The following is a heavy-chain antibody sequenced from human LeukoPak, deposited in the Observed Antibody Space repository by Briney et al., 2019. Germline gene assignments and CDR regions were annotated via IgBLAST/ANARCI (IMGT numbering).Heavy chain of an antibody. Sequence: GASLRLSCVASGFTFNNYAMSWVRQAPGKGLEWVSGISGSGGSTYYADSVEGRFTISRDNSKNTLFLQMNSLRAEDTAVYYCAKSANTWLYYFDYWGQGTLVTVSS. D-gene: IGHD3-10*01. CDR2: ISGSGGST. J-gene: IGHJ4*02. V-gene: IGHV3-23*01. CDR3: AKSANTWLYYFDY. CDR1: GFTFNNYA.